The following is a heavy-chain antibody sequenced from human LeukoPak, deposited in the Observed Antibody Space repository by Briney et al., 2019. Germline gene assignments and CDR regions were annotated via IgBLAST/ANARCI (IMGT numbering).Heavy chain of an antibody. CDR1: GVSVSSGSYY. J-gene: IGHJ4*01. CDR2: FFSSGST. CDR3: ATFVVTPNAAGFDY. V-gene: IGHV4-61*01. Sequence: SETLSLTCTVSGVSVSSGSYYWSWIRQPPGRGLEWIGYFFSSGSTNYNPSLKSRVTISVDTSKNQFSLRLSSVTAADTAVYYCATFVVTPNAAGFDYWGHGNLVTVSS. D-gene: IGHD2-21*02.